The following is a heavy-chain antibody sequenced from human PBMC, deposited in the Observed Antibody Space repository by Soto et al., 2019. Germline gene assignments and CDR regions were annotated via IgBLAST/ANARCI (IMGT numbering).Heavy chain of an antibody. V-gene: IGHV5-51*01. J-gene: IGHJ5*02. CDR3: ARHGFYGDYASNYFDP. D-gene: IGHD4-17*01. CDR1: GYNFATYW. CDR2: IYPGDSDS. Sequence: PGESLKISCEGFGYNFATYWIAWVRQMPGKGLEYMGIIYPGDSDSRYSPSFQGQVTFSADKSISTAYMQWSSLKASDTAMYYCARHGFYGDYASNYFDPWGQGPLVTVSS.